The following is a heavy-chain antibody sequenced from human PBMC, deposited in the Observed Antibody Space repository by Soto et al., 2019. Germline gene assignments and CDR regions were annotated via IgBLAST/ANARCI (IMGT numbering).Heavy chain of an antibody. V-gene: IGHV3-30-3*01. CDR3: ARLVAAAGRAFDI. J-gene: IGHJ3*02. Sequence: GGSLRLSCAASGFTFSSYAMHWVRQAPGKGLEWVAVISYDGSNKYCADSVKGRFTISRDNSKNTLYLQMNSLRAEDTAVYFCARLVAAAGRAFDIWGQGTMVTVSS. CDR1: GFTFSSYA. CDR2: ISYDGSNK. D-gene: IGHD6-13*01.